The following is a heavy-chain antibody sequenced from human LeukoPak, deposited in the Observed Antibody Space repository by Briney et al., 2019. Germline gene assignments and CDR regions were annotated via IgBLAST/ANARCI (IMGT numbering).Heavy chain of an antibody. CDR3: AREIDYSDYVRYFDY. D-gene: IGHD4-11*01. Sequence: ASVKVSCKASGYTFTGYYMHWVRQAPGQGLEWMGRINPNSGGTNYAQKFQGRVTMTRDTSISTAYMELSRLRSDDTAVYYCAREIDYSDYVRYFDYWGQGTLVTVSS. CDR2: INPNSGGT. V-gene: IGHV1-2*06. CDR1: GYTFTGYY. J-gene: IGHJ4*02.